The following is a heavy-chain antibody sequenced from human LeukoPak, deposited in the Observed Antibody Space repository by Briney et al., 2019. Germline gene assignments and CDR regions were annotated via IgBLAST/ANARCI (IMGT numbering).Heavy chain of an antibody. D-gene: IGHD3-3*01. V-gene: IGHV1-69*05. CDR3: ASWDFWSGYDAFDI. J-gene: IGHJ3*02. CDR1: GGTFSSYA. Sequence: SVKVSCKASGGTFSSYAISWVRQAPGQGLEWMGGIIPIFGTANYAQKLQGRVTITTDESTSTAYMELSSLRSEDTAVYYCASWDFWSGYDAFDIWGQGTMVTVSS. CDR2: IIPIFGTA.